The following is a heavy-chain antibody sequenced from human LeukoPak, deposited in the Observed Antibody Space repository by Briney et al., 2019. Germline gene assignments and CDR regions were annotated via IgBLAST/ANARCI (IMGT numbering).Heavy chain of an antibody. Sequence: GRSLRPSCAASGFTFSSYGMHWVRQAPGKGLEWVAVIWYDGSNKYYADSVKGRFTISRDNSKNTLYLQMNSLRAEDTAVYYCARDCSGGSCDAFDIWGQGTMVTVSS. V-gene: IGHV3-33*01. D-gene: IGHD2-15*01. CDR3: ARDCSGGSCDAFDI. CDR2: IWYDGSNK. J-gene: IGHJ3*02. CDR1: GFTFSSYG.